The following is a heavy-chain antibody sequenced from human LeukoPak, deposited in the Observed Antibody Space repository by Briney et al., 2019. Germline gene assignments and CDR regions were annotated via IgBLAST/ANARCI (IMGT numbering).Heavy chain of an antibody. CDR1: GFAFSSNA. J-gene: IGHJ4*02. CDR3: AKEGTGIHFDY. D-gene: IGHD1-1*01. V-gene: IGHV3-30-3*01. CDR2: ISYDGGNT. Sequence: GRSLRLSCAASGFAFSSNAIHWVRQAPGKGLEWVAEISYDGGNTYYADSVKGRFTISRDNSKNTLYLQMNSLRAEDTAVYYCAKEGTGIHFDYWGQGTLVTVSS.